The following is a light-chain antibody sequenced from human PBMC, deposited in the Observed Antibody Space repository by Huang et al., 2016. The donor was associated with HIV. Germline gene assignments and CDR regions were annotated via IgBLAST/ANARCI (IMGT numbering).Light chain of an antibody. CDR2: GAA. V-gene: IGKV4-1*01. CDR3: QQYYSSPQT. CDR1: QSVYSSSTSKDY. J-gene: IGKJ1*01. Sequence: DIIMTQSPDSLAVSLGERATLNCRSSQSVYSSSTSKDYMAWFQQKPGQPPRLLLFGAATREAGGPDRFSGSGSGTHFTLTIANVEAEDAAIYYCQQYYSSPQTFGQGTRVEVK.